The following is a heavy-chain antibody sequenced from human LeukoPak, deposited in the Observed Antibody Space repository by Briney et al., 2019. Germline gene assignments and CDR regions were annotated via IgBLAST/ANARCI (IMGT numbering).Heavy chain of an antibody. J-gene: IGHJ3*02. Sequence: PGGSLRLSCAASEFTFTSYELNWVRQAPGKGLEWVSYISSSGNTISYADSVKGRFTISRDNAKNSLYLQVISLRAKDTAVYYCARGPSIAARYDAFDIRGQGTMVTVSS. CDR2: ISSSGNTI. CDR3: ARGPSIAARYDAFDI. V-gene: IGHV3-48*03. D-gene: IGHD6-6*01. CDR1: EFTFTSYE.